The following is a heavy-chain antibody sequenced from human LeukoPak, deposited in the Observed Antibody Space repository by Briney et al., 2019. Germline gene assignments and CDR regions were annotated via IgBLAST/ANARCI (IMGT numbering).Heavy chain of an antibody. CDR2: ISSSGSTI. V-gene: IGHV3-48*03. CDR3: ARVRGPDAFDI. CDR1: GFTFSSYW. J-gene: IGHJ3*02. Sequence: GGSLRLSCAASGFTFSSYWMAWVRQAPGKGLEWVSYISSSGSTIYYADSVKGRFTISRDNAKNSLYLQMNSLRAEDTAVYYCARVRGPDAFDIWGQGTMVTVSS.